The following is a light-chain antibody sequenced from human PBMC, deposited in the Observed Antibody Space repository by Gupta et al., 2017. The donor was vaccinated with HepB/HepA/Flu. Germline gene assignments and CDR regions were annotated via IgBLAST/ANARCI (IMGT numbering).Light chain of an antibody. CDR1: QDISNY. V-gene: IGKV1-33*01. CDR2: DAS. J-gene: IGKJ4*01. CDR3: QQDDNLLT. Sequence: DIQMTQSPSSLSASVGDRVTITCQASQDISNYLNWYQQKPGKAPKLLIYDASNLETGVPSRFSGSGSGTDFTFTISRLQPEDIAKYYWQQDDNLLTFGGGTKVEIK.